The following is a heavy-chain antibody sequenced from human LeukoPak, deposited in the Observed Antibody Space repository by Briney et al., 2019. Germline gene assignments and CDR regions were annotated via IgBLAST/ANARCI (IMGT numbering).Heavy chain of an antibody. J-gene: IGHJ6*03. Sequence: SVKLSCKASGGTFSSYAISWVRKAPGQGLEWMGGIIPIFGTANYAQQFQGRVTITADESTSTAYMELSSLRSEDTAVYYCAREGKYYDFWSGATHYYYYYMDVWGKGTTVTVSS. V-gene: IGHV1-69*01. CDR1: GGTFSSYA. CDR3: AREGKYYDFWSGATHYYYYYMDV. CDR2: IIPIFGTA. D-gene: IGHD3-3*01.